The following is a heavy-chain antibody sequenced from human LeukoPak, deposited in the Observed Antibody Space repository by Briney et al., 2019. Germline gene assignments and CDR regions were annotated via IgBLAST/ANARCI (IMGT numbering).Heavy chain of an antibody. D-gene: IGHD4-17*01. V-gene: IGHV1-2*02. J-gene: IGHJ3*02. Sequence: ASVKVPCKASGYTFTGYYMHWVRQAPGQGLEWMGWINPNSGGTNYAQKFQGRVTMTRDTSISTAYMELSRLRSDDTAVYYCARDRTTVTYDAFDIWGQGTMVTVSS. CDR3: ARDRTTVTYDAFDI. CDR1: GYTFTGYY. CDR2: INPNSGGT.